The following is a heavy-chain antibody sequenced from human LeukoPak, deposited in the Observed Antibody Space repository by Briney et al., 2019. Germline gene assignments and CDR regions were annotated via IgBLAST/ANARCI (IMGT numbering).Heavy chain of an antibody. CDR3: ARDMTITGADDD. J-gene: IGHJ4*02. CDR2: IRSSSNII. V-gene: IGHV3-48*04. D-gene: IGHD6-13*01. CDR1: GFTFSSYS. Sequence: PGGSLRLSCAASGFTFSSYSMNWVRQAPGKGLEWVSYIRSSSNIIYYADSVKGRFTISRDNTKNSLYLQMNSPRAEDTAVYYCARDMTITGADDDWGQGTLVTVSS.